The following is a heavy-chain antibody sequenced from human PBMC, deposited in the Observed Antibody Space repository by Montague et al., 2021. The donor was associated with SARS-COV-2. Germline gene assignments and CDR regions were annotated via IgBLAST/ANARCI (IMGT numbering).Heavy chain of an antibody. V-gene: IGHV6-1*01. J-gene: IGHJ3*02. D-gene: IGHD3-9*01. Sequence: CAISGDSVSSKSVAWNWIRQSPSRGLEWLGRTYYRPKRDSDYAESVKRRLVITPDTSKNQVSLQLNSVIPEDTAVYFCASSGRTLTGLDAFDIWGQGTMVTVSS. CDR2: TYYRPKRDS. CDR1: GDSVSSKSVA. CDR3: ASSGRTLTGLDAFDI.